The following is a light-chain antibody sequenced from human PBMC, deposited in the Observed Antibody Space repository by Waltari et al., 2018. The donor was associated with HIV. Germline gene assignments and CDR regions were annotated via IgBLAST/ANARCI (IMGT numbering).Light chain of an antibody. Sequence: DIVMTQSPDSLAVSLGERATINCKSSQSVLFSSNNKNYLAWYQQKPGQPHNLLIYWASTRESGVPDRFSGSGSGTDFTLTISSLQAEDVAVYYCHQYYRTPFTFGPGTKVDIK. V-gene: IGKV4-1*01. CDR3: HQYYRTPFT. J-gene: IGKJ3*01. CDR1: QSVLFSSNNKNY. CDR2: WAS.